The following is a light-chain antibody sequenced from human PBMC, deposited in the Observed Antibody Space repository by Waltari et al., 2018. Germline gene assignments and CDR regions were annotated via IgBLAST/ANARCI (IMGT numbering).Light chain of an antibody. Sequence: IVLTQSPGPLSLSPGERATLPCRASQSVGKYLAWYQQKPGQAPRLLIYGASSRAAGIPDRFSGSGSGADFSLTISRLEPEDFAVYYCQHHVRLPATFGQGTKVE. J-gene: IGKJ1*01. CDR3: QHHVRLPAT. V-gene: IGKV3-20*01. CDR2: GAS. CDR1: QSVGKY.